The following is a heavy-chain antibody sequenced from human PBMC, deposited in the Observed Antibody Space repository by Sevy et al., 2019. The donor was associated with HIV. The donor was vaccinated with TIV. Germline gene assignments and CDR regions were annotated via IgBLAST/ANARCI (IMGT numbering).Heavy chain of an antibody. CDR1: GFTFSSYW. J-gene: IGHJ6*02. V-gene: IGHV3-74*01. CDR2: INSDGSGA. CDR3: ARDFWSAQRGMDV. D-gene: IGHD3-3*01. Sequence: GGSLRLSCAASGFTFSSYWMHWVRQAPGKGLVWVSRINSDGSGASYADSVKGRFTISRDNAKNTLYLQMNSLRAEDTAVYYCARDFWSAQRGMDVWGQGTTVTVSS.